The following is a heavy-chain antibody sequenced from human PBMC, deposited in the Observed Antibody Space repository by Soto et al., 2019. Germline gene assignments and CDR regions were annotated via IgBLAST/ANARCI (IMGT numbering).Heavy chain of an antibody. J-gene: IGHJ5*02. D-gene: IGHD6-19*01. CDR3: ARDGSVAGTVGWFDP. V-gene: IGHV4-34*01. Sequence: SETLSLTCAVYGGSFSGYYWSWIRQPPGKGLEWIGEINHSGSTNYNPSLKSRVTISVDTSKNQFSLKLSSVTAADTAVYYCARDGSVAGTVGWFDPWGQGTLVTVSS. CDR2: INHSGST. CDR1: GGSFSGYY.